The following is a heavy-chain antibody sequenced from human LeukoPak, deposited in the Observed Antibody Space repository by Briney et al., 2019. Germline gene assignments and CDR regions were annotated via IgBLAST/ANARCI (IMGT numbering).Heavy chain of an antibody. D-gene: IGHD3-3*01. CDR3: ARVLRYDFWSAYYFDY. Sequence: ASVKVSCKASGYTFNSYDISWVRHAPGQGLEWMAWISTYNGNTNYALKVQGRATMTTDTSTSTAYMELRSLRSDDTAVYYCARVLRYDFWSAYYFDYWGQGTLVTVSS. CDR1: GYTFNSYD. CDR2: ISTYNGNT. V-gene: IGHV1-18*01. J-gene: IGHJ4*02.